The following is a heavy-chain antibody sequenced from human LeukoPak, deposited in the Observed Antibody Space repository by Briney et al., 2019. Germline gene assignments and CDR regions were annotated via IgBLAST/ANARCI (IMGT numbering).Heavy chain of an antibody. J-gene: IGHJ3*02. D-gene: IGHD1-26*01. CDR3: ARSGSYWVFAAFDI. CDR2: INHSGST. V-gene: IGHV4-34*01. CDR1: GGSFSGYY. Sequence: SETLSLTCAVYGGSFSGYYWSWIRQPPGKGLEWIGEINHSGSTNYNPSLKSRVTISVDTSKNQFSLKLSSVTAADTAVYYCARSGSYWVFAAFDIWGQGTMVTVSS.